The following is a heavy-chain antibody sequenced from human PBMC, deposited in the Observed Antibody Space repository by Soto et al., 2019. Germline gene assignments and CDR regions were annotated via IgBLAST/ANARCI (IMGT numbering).Heavy chain of an antibody. CDR1: GFTFSSYS. V-gene: IGHV3-48*02. Sequence: PGGSLRLSCAASGFTFSSYSMNWVRQAPGKGLEWVSYISSSSSTIYYADSVKGRFTISRDNAKNSLYLQMNSLRDEDTAVYYCARNYGDHYTFPYYFDYWGQGTLVPVSS. CDR2: ISSSSSTI. D-gene: IGHD4-17*01. J-gene: IGHJ4*02. CDR3: ARNYGDHYTFPYYFDY.